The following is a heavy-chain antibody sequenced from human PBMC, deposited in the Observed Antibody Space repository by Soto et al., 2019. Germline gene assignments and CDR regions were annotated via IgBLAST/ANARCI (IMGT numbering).Heavy chain of an antibody. D-gene: IGHD6-13*01. CDR1: GFTFDDYT. CDR3: AKGGEAAAGTAPDY. Sequence: GGSLRLSCAASGFTFDDYTMHWVRQAPGKGLEWVSLISWDGGSTYYADSVKGRFTISRDNSKNSLYLQMNSLRTEDTALYYCAKGGEAAAGTAPDYWGQGTLVTVSS. CDR2: ISWDGGST. J-gene: IGHJ4*02. V-gene: IGHV3-43*01.